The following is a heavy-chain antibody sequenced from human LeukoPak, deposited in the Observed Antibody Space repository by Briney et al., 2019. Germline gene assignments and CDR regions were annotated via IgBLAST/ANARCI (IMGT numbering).Heavy chain of an antibody. CDR2: IYHSGST. J-gene: IGHJ4*02. CDR3: AREGGPYRPLDY. CDR1: GGSISSGGYS. V-gene: IGHV4-30-2*01. Sequence: SQTLSLTCAVSGGSISSGGYSWSWIRQPPGKGLEWIGYIYHSGSTNYNPSLKSRVTISVDTSKNQFSLKLSSVTAADTAVYYCAREGGPYRPLDYSGQGTLVTVSS.